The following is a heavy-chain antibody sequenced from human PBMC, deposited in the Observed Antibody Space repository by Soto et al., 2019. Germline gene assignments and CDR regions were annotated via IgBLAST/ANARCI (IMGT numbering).Heavy chain of an antibody. CDR2: IYYSGST. Sequence: QLQLQESGPRLVKPSEPLSLTCSVSGGSISSSSYSWGWLRQPPGKGLEWIGTIYYSGSTHYNPSLEGRVPISADTPNNQLSLRLSSVTAADTAVYYCGRQTGQWGSTTCFGYDSVDVWGQGTTVTVS. D-gene: IGHD2-2*01. CDR3: GRQTGQWGSTTCFGYDSVDV. J-gene: IGHJ6*02. V-gene: IGHV4-39*01. CDR1: GGSISSSSYS.